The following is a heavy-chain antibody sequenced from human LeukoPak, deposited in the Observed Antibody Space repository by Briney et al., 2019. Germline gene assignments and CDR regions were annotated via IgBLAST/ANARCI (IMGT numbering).Heavy chain of an antibody. CDR3: ARDLRSLDGSGSYYLNWFDP. CDR2: IYTSEST. Sequence: SETLSLTCTVSGGSINSYYWSWVRQPAGKGLGWIGRIYTSESTNYNLSLKTRVTMSLDTSKNQFSLKLTSVTAADTAVYYCARDLRSLDGSGSYYLNWFDPWGQGTPVTVSS. J-gene: IGHJ5*02. CDR1: GGSINSYY. V-gene: IGHV4-4*07. D-gene: IGHD3-10*01.